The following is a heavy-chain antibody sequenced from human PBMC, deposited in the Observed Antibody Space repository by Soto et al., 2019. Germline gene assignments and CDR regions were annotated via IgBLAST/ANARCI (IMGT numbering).Heavy chain of an antibody. CDR1: GYTFTSYD. V-gene: IGHV1-8*01. J-gene: IGHJ4*02. Sequence: ASVKVSCKASGYTFTSYDINWVRQATGQGLEWMGWRNPNSGNTGCAQKFQGRVTKNRNTSIRTAYMELGRLRSEYTAVYYWARGGSNFDYWGQGTLVTVSS. CDR3: ARGGSNFDY. CDR2: RNPNSGNT.